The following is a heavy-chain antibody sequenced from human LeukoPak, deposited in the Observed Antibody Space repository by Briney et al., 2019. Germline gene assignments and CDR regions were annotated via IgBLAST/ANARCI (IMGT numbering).Heavy chain of an antibody. J-gene: IGHJ4*02. CDR1: GFTFRSYV. CDR2: ISGSGGST. V-gene: IGHV3-23*01. D-gene: IGHD6-13*01. CDR3: AKDQAINIATGGTFDY. Sequence: GGSLRLSCAASGFTFRSYVMNWVRQAPGKGPEWVSSISGSGGSTHYAVSVKGRFTISRDNSKNTMSLQMNSLRAEDTAVYYCAKDQAINIATGGTFDYWGQGALVTVSS.